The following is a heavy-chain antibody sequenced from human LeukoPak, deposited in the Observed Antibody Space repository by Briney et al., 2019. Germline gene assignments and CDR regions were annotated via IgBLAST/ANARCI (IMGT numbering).Heavy chain of an antibody. D-gene: IGHD1-1*01. CDR2: IYYSGST. CDR3: AGDWIDAFDI. Sequence: SETLSLTCTVSGGSISSYYWSWIRQPPGKGLEWIGYIYYSGSTNYNPSLKSRVTISVDTSKNQFSLKLSSVTAADTAVYYCAGDWIDAFDIWGQGTMVTVSS. CDR1: GGSISSYY. J-gene: IGHJ3*02. V-gene: IGHV4-59*12.